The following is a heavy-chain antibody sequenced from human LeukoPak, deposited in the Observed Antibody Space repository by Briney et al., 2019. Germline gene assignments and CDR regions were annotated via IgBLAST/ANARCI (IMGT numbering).Heavy chain of an antibody. Sequence: PGGSLRLPCAASGFTFSNYSMNWVRQAPGKGLEWVSYISTRSGTIYYTDSVKGRFTISRDNAKNSLYLQMNSLRDEDTAVYYCARDQPGIPWGQGTLVTVSS. V-gene: IGHV3-48*02. D-gene: IGHD6-13*01. CDR1: GFTFSNYS. CDR3: ARDQPGIP. J-gene: IGHJ4*02. CDR2: ISTRSGTI.